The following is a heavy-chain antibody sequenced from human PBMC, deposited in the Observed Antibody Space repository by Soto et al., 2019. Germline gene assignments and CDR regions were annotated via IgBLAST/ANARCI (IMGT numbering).Heavy chain of an antibody. D-gene: IGHD5-12*01. V-gene: IGHV1-18*01. J-gene: IGHJ4*02. Sequence: QVQLVQSGAEVKKPGASVKVSCKASGYTFTSSGISWVRPAPGQGLEWMGWISAYNGNTNYAQKLLGRDTMTTDTATSTAYIELRRLRSDSTAVYYCAREGGATSDDWGQVTLVTVSS. CDR2: ISAYNGNT. CDR3: AREGGATSDD. CDR1: GYTFTSSG.